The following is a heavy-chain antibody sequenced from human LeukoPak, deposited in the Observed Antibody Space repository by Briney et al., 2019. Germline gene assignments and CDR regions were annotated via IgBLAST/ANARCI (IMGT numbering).Heavy chain of an antibody. D-gene: IGHD1-26*01. CDR2: ISSTGGST. J-gene: IGHJ4*02. V-gene: IGHV3-64*01. CDR1: GFTFSNYA. Sequence: GGSLRLSCAASGFTFSNYAMHWVRQRPGKGLEYVSGISSTGGSTHYANSVKGRFTISRDNSKNTLYFQMGSLRAEDMAVYYCARVSDGSYYYYWGQGALVTVSS. CDR3: ARVSDGSYYYY.